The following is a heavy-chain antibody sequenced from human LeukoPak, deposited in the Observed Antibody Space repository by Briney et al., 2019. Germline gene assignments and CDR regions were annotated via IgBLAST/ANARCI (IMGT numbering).Heavy chain of an antibody. CDR3: AKGEGWYYYDSSGYFFDY. J-gene: IGHJ4*02. D-gene: IGHD3-22*01. V-gene: IGHV3-7*01. Sequence: GGSLRLSCAASGFTFSSYWMSWVRQAPGKGLEWVANIQQDGSEKYYVDSVEGRFTISRDNSKNTLYLQMNSLRAEDTAVYYCAKGEGWYYYDSSGYFFDYWGQGTLVTVSS. CDR1: GFTFSSYW. CDR2: IQQDGSEK.